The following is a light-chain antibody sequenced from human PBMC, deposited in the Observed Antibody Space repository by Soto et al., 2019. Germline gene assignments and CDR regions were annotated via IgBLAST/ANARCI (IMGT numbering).Light chain of an antibody. J-gene: IGLJ2*01. CDR1: SSDVGSYNL. V-gene: IGLV2-23*01. CDR3: CSYAVGSTLV. Sequence: QSVLTQPASVSGSPGQSITISCTGTSSDVGSYNLVSWHQQHPGKAPKLMIYEGSKRPSGVSHRFSGSKSGNTASLTISGLQAEDEADYYCCSYAVGSTLVFGGGTKVDRP. CDR2: EGS.